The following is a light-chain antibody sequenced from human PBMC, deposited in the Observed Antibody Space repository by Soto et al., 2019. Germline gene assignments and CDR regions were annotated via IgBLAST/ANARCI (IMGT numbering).Light chain of an antibody. CDR1: QSVRNN. V-gene: IGKV3-15*01. Sequence: EIVMMQSPATRSVSPGERATPSCRASQSVRNNLAWYQQKPGQAPSLLIYGASTRATGIPARFSGSGSGTEFTLTISSLQSEDFALYYCQHYNNWPPAWTFGQGTKGDIK. CDR3: QHYNNWPPAWT. J-gene: IGKJ1*01. CDR2: GAS.